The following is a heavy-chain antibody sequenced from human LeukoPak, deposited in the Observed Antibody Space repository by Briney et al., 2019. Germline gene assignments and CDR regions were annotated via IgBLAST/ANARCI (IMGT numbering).Heavy chain of an antibody. CDR2: IKKDGSEK. D-gene: IGHD5-18*01. J-gene: IGHJ4*02. CDR3: ARDLSGVTGYTYGRGIDY. CDR1: GFTFSSYW. Sequence: GGSLRLSCAASGFTFSSYWMSWVRQAPGKGLEWVANIKKDGSEKYYVDSVKGRFTISRDSAKTSLYLQMNSLRAEDTAVYYCARDLSGVTGYTYGRGIDYWGQGTLVTVSS. V-gene: IGHV3-7*01.